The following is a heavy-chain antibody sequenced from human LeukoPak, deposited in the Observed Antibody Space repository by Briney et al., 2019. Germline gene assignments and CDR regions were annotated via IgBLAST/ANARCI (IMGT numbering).Heavy chain of an antibody. CDR1: GGSFSGYY. CDR3: AKDPVPYYYDSSGHAFDY. J-gene: IGHJ4*02. D-gene: IGHD3-22*01. Sequence: ETLSLTCAVYGGSFSGYYWSWVRQAPGKGLEWVSAISGSGGSTYYADSVKGRFTISRDNSKNTLYLQMNSLRAEDTAVYYCAKDPVPYYYDSSGHAFDYWGQGTLVTVSS. V-gene: IGHV3-23*01. CDR2: ISGSGGST.